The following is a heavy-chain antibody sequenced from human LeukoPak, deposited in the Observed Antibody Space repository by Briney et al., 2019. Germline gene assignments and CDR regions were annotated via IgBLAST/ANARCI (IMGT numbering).Heavy chain of an antibody. D-gene: IGHD5-18*01. J-gene: IGHJ5*02. CDR1: GGSISSYY. CDR3: ARDFRGRGYSYVPFDP. Sequence: PSETLSLTCTVSGGSISSYYWSWIRQPPGKGLEWIGYIYYSGSTNYNPSLKSQVTISVDTSKNQFSLKLSSVTAADTAVYYCARDFRGRGYSYVPFDPWGQGTLVTVSS. CDR2: IYYSGST. V-gene: IGHV4-59*01.